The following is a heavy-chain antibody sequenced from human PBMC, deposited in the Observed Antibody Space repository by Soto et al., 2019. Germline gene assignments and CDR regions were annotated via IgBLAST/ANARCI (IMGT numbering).Heavy chain of an antibody. CDR2: ISYDGSNK. V-gene: IGHV3-30*18. CDR3: AKFAPLTISDYYGMDV. Sequence: QVQLVESGGGVVQPGRSLRLSCAASGFTFSSYGMHWVRQAPGKGLEWVAVISYDGSNKYYADSVKGRFTISRDNCKNTLYLQMNSLRAEDTAVYYCAKFAPLTISDYYGMDVWGQGTTVTVSS. CDR1: GFTFSSYG. J-gene: IGHJ6*02. D-gene: IGHD3-3*02.